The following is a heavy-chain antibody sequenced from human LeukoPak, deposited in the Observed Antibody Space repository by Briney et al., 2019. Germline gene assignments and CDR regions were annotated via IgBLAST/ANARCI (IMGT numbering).Heavy chain of an antibody. J-gene: IGHJ6*03. Sequence: ASVKVSCKVSGYTLTELSMHWVRQAPGKGLEWMGGFDPEDGETIYAQKFQGRVTITADESTSTAYMELSSLRSEDTAVYYCARGSSVNDYYYYYYMDVWGKGTTVTVSS. D-gene: IGHD1-1*01. CDR2: FDPEDGET. CDR3: ARGSSVNDYYYYYYMDV. CDR1: GYTLTELS. V-gene: IGHV1-24*01.